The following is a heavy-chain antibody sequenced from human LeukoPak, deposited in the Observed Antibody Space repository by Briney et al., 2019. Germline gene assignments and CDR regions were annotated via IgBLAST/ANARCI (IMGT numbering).Heavy chain of an antibody. J-gene: IGHJ6*03. CDR1: GGSINNYY. Sequence: SETLSLTCTVSGGSINNYYWTWIRQPAGKGLEWIGRIYTSGSTNYNPSLKSRVTISVDNSKNQFSLKLSSVTAADTAVYYCARSPERPQSGSPYYYYMDVWGKGTTVTVSS. CDR2: IYTSGST. D-gene: IGHD1-26*01. V-gene: IGHV4-4*07. CDR3: ARSPERPQSGSPYYYYMDV.